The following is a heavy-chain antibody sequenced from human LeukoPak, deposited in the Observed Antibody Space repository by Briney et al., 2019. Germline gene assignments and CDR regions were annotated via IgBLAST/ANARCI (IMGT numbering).Heavy chain of an antibody. CDR1: GYSFTSYW. J-gene: IGHJ4*02. D-gene: IGHD1-26*01. CDR3: ARWIVGATSAFDY. Sequence: GESLKISCQGSGYSFTSYWIGWVRQMPGKGLEWMAIIYPGDSDTRYSPSFQGQVTISADKSISTAYLQWSSLKASDTAMYYCARWIVGATSAFDYWGQGTLVTVSS. CDR2: IYPGDSDT. V-gene: IGHV5-51*01.